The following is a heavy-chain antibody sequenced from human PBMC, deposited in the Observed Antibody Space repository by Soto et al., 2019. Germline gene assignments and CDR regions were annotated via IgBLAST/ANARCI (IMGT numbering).Heavy chain of an antibody. J-gene: IGHJ4*02. CDR3: ASRDPGTSVDY. Sequence: TSETLSLTCAVSGGSFTSNNWWTWVRQPPGQGLEWIGEIYRTGSTNYNPSLKSRVTISLDKSENQFSLKVTSLTAADTAVYYCASRDPGTSVDYWGQGTLVTVSS. V-gene: IGHV4-4*02. D-gene: IGHD1-7*01. CDR1: GGSFTSNNW. CDR2: IYRTGST.